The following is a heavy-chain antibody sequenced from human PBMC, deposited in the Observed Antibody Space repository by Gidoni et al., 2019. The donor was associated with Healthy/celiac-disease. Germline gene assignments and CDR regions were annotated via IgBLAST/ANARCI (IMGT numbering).Heavy chain of an antibody. J-gene: IGHJ3*02. CDR3: ARDYGSLRQWPDAFDI. Sequence: QVQLVQSGAEVTKPGASVKVSCKASGYTFTSYGISWVRQAPGQGLEWMGWISAYNGNTNYAQKLQGRVTMTTDTSTSTAYIELRSLRSDDTAVYYCARDYGSLRQWPDAFDIWGQGTMVTVSS. D-gene: IGHD6-19*01. CDR2: ISAYNGNT. CDR1: GYTFTSYG. V-gene: IGHV1-18*01.